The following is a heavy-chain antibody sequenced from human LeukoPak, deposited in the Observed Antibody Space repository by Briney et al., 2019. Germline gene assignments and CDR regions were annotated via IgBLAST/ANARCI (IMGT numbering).Heavy chain of an antibody. CDR2: ISSSGSTI. Sequence: GGSLRLSCAASGFTFSSYGMHWVRQAPGKGLEWVSYISSSGSTIYYADSVKGRFTISRDNAKNSLYLQMNSLRAEDTAVYYCARDIRELLTCFFDYWGQGTLVTVSS. J-gene: IGHJ4*02. D-gene: IGHD1-26*01. CDR1: GFTFSSYG. V-gene: IGHV3-48*04. CDR3: ARDIRELLTCFFDY.